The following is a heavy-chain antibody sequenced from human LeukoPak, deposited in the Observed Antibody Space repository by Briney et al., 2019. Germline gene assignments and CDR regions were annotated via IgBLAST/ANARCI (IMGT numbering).Heavy chain of an antibody. D-gene: IGHD2-15*01. J-gene: IGHJ4*02. CDR3: ARVHGGYPFDY. Sequence: GGSLRLSCHASGFMFNSYSMNWVRQAPGKGLEWVSYISGSSSTIYYADSVKGRFTISRDNAKNSLYMQMNSLRAEDTAVYYCARVHGGYPFDYWGQGTLVTVSS. CDR2: ISGSSSTI. CDR1: GFMFNSYS. V-gene: IGHV3-48*01.